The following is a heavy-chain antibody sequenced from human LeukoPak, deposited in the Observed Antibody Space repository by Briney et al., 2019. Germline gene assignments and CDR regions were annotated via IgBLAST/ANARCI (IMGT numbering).Heavy chain of an antibody. CDR2: LSGDGGTT. Sequence: GGSLRLSCVASGFTFSNHAMSWARQAPGKGLEWVSALSGDGGTTYYADSVKGRFTISRDNSKNTLHLQMNSLRGEDTALYYCAKDNAHSRFFTPDYWGQGTLVTVSS. J-gene: IGHJ4*02. CDR1: GFTFSNHA. V-gene: IGHV3-23*01. CDR3: AKDNAHSRFFTPDY. D-gene: IGHD2/OR15-2a*01.